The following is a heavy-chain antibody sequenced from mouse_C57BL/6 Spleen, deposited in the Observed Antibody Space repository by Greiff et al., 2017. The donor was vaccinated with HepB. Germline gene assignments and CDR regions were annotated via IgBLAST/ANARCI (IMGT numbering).Heavy chain of an antibody. D-gene: IGHD4-1*01. V-gene: IGHV1-55*01. CDR3: ARRNWENAMDY. J-gene: IGHJ4*01. CDR2: IYPGSGST. Sequence: QVQLQQSGAELVKPGASVKISCKASGYAFSSYWMNWVKQRPGQGLEWIGDIYPGSGSTNYNEKFKSKATLTVDTSSSTAYMQLSSLTSEDSAVYYCARRNWENAMDYWGQGTSVTVSS. CDR1: GYAFSSYW.